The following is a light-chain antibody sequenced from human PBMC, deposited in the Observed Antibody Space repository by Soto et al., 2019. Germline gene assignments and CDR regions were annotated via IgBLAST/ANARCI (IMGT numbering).Light chain of an antibody. CDR1: QSISQF. CDR2: GAS. Sequence: DVEMTQSPSSLSASVGDSVTITCRASQSISQFLNWYQQKPGKAPRVLIYGASTLKGGVPSRCSGSGSGTEFTLTISSLQPEDFATYYCQHVYSYLPSFGGGTRVEIK. J-gene: IGKJ2*03. CDR3: QHVYSYLPS. V-gene: IGKV1-39*01.